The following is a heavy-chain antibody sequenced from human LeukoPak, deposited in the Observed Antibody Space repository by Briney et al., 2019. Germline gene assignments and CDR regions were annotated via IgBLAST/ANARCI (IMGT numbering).Heavy chain of an antibody. V-gene: IGHV1-46*01. CDR3: ARTAARRFDY. D-gene: IGHD6-6*01. J-gene: IGHJ4*02. CDR1: GYTFPSYF. CDR2: INPTGGST. Sequence: ASVKVSCKASGYTFPSYFMHWVRQAPGQGLEWMGIINPTGGSTTYAQKFQGRVTMTRDTSTSTVYMELSSLRSDDTAVYYCARTAARRFDYWAWEPWSPSPQ.